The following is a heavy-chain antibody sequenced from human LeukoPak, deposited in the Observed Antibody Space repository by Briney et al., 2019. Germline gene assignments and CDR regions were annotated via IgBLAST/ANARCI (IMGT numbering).Heavy chain of an antibody. CDR2: IYHSGST. CDR1: GGSISSSNW. J-gene: IGHJ4*02. Sequence: SETLSLTCAVSGGSISSSNWWSWVRQPPGKGLEWIGEIYHSGSTNYNPSLKSRVTISVDTSKNQFSLKLSSVTAADTAVYYCARTQGSGWYNYFDYWGEGTLVTVSS. V-gene: IGHV4-4*02. CDR3: ARTQGSGWYNYFDY. D-gene: IGHD6-19*01.